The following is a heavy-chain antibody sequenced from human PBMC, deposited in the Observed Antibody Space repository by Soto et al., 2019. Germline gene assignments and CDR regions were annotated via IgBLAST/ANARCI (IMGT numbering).Heavy chain of an antibody. J-gene: IGHJ6*02. CDR1: GFTFSSYG. CDR2: IWFDGRSK. Sequence: QVQLVESGGGVVQPGRSLRLSCAASGFTFSSYGMHWVRQTPGKRLEWVAIIWFDGRSKYYADSVRGRFTISRDNSKNTLYLQMNSLRAEDTAVYWCARDRSTAEACYYYYTGRDVWGQGTTVTVSS. D-gene: IGHD3-22*01. V-gene: IGHV3-33*01. CDR3: ARDRSTAEACYYYYTGRDV.